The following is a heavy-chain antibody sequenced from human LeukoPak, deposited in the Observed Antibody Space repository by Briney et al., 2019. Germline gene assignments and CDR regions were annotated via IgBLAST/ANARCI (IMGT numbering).Heavy chain of an antibody. J-gene: IGHJ4*02. Sequence: ASVKVSCKASGYTFTGYYMHWVRHATGQGLEWMGWINPNSGGINYAQKFQGRVTMTRDTSISTAYMELSRLRSDDTAVYYCARSRYYDSSGYFDYWGQGTLVTVSS. D-gene: IGHD3-22*01. CDR3: ARSRYYDSSGYFDY. CDR2: INPNSGGI. V-gene: IGHV1-2*02. CDR1: GYTFTGYY.